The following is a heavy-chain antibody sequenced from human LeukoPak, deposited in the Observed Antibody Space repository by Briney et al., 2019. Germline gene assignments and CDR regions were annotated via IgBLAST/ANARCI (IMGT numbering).Heavy chain of an antibody. CDR2: ISGSGGST. D-gene: IGHD3-3*01. CDR1: GFTFRSYA. V-gene: IGHV3-23*01. J-gene: IGHJ6*03. CDR3: ARGGITIFGAFYYMDV. Sequence: GSLRLSCAASGFTFRSYAMSWVRQAPGKGLEWVSAISGSGGSTYYADSVKGRFTISRDNAKNSLYLQMNSLRAEDTALYYCARGGITIFGAFYYMDVWGKGTTVTVSS.